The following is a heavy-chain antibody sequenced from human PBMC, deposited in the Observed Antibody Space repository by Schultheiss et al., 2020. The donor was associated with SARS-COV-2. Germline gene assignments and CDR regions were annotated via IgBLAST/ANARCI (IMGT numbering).Heavy chain of an antibody. CDR1: GYSFTSYW. V-gene: IGHV5-51*01. Sequence: GESLKISCKGSGYSFTSYWIGWVRQMPGKGLEWMGSIYPGDSDTRYSPSFQGQVTISADKSISTAYLQWSSLKASDTAMYYCARHGHHYYDSSSMWYFDYWGQGTLVTVSS. CDR3: ARHGHHYYDSSSMWYFDY. J-gene: IGHJ4*02. D-gene: IGHD3-22*01. CDR2: IYPGDSDT.